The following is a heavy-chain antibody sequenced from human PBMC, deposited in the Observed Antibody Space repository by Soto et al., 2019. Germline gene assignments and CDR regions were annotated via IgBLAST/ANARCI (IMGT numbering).Heavy chain of an antibody. J-gene: IGHJ4*02. CDR1: GFTFGNYA. CDR3: ARAQGDYDSGRMIYFDY. Sequence: SLRLSCAASGFTFGNYAFSWVRQAPGKGLEWVSYISSSSSYTNYADSVKGRFTISRDNAKNSLYLQMNSLRAEDTAVYYCARAQGDYDSGRMIYFDYWGQGTLVTVSS. D-gene: IGHD5-12*01. CDR2: ISSSSSYT. V-gene: IGHV3-11*06.